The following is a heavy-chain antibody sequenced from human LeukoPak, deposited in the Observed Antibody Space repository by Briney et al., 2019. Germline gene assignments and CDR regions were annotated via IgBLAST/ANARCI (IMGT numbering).Heavy chain of an antibody. D-gene: IGHD3-3*01. CDR3: ARVRFLEWLLYRYYFDY. V-gene: IGHV4-34*01. CDR2: INHSGST. J-gene: IGHJ4*02. Sequence: SETLSLTCAVYGGSFSDYYWSWIRQPPGKGLEWIGEINHSGSTNYNPSLKSRVTISVDTSKNQFSLKLSSVTAADTAVYYCARVRFLEWLLYRYYFDYWGQGTLVTVSS. CDR1: GGSFSDYY.